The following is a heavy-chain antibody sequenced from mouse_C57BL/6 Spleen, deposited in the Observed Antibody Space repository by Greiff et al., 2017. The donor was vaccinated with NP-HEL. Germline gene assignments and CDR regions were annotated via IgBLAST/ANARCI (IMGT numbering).Heavy chain of an antibody. V-gene: IGHV1-42*01. CDR3: ARLPYYGSSYGYAMDY. J-gene: IGHJ4*01. Sequence: VHVKQSGPELVKPGASVKISCKASGYSFTGYYMNWVKQSPEKSLEWIGEINPSTGGTTYNQKFKAKATLTVDKSSSTAYMQLKSLTSEDSAVYYCARLPYYGSSYGYAMDYWGQGTSVTVSS. D-gene: IGHD1-1*01. CDR1: GYSFTGYY. CDR2: INPSTGGT.